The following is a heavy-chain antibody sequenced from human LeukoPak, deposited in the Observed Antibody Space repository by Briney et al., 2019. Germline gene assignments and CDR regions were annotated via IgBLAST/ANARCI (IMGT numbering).Heavy chain of an antibody. CDR1: EFTFSSYA. J-gene: IGHJ4*02. CDR2: ISGSDGTA. D-gene: IGHD6-13*01. CDR3: AKEFSSSWYYYFDY. Sequence: GGSLRLSCAASEFTFSSYAMSWVRQAPGKGLEWVLAISGSDGTAYYTDSVKGRFTISRDNSKNTLYLQMNSLRAEDTAVYYCAKEFSSSWYYYFDYWGQGTLVTVSS. V-gene: IGHV3-23*01.